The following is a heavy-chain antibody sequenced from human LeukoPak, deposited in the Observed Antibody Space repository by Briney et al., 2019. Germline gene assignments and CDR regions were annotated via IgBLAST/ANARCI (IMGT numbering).Heavy chain of an antibody. CDR2: INPSGGST. CDR1: GYTFTSYY. V-gene: IGHV1-46*01. J-gene: IGHJ5*02. CDR3: ARRFEVVPPAPTPGANGFDP. Sequence: GASVKVSCKASGYTFTSYYMHWVRQAPGQGLEWMGIINPSGGSTSYAQKFQGRVTMTRDTSTSTVYMELSSLRSEDKAVYYCARRFEVVPPAPTPGANGFDPWGQGTLVTVSS. D-gene: IGHD2-2*01.